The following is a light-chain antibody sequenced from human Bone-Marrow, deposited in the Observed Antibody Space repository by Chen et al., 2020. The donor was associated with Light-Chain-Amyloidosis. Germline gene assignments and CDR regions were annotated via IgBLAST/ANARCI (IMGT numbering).Light chain of an antibody. CDR3: QQRSTWLWT. CDR2: DTS. V-gene: IGKV3-11*01. CDR1: QSVSTD. Sequence: EIVLTQSPATLSLSPGERATLSCRASQSVSTDFAWYQQKPGQAPRLLIYDTSNRATGIPARFSGNGSGTDVTLTISSLEPEDFAVYYCQQRSTWLWTFGQGTKVEIK. J-gene: IGKJ1*01.